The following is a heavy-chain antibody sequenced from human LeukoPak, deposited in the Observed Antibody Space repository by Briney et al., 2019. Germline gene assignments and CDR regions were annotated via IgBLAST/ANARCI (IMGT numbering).Heavy chain of an antibody. D-gene: IGHD2-2*01. J-gene: IGHJ5*02. Sequence: GGSLRLSCAASGFTFSSYAMSWVRQAPGKGLEWVSAISGSGGSTYYADSVKGRFTISRDNSKNTLYLQMNSLRAEDTAVYYCAKDRRYCSSTSCPYNWFDPWGQGTLVTVSS. CDR2: ISGSGGST. CDR3: AKDRRYCSSTSCPYNWFDP. CDR1: GFTFSSYA. V-gene: IGHV3-23*01.